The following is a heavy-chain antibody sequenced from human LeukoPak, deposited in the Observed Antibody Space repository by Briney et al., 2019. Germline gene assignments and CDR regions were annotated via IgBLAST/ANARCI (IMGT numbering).Heavy chain of an antibody. Sequence: ASVKVSCKASGYTFTGYYMHWVRQAPRQGLEWMGWINPNSGGTNYAQKFQGRVTMTRDTSISTAYMELSRLRSDDTAVYYCARLLEYYYGSGSYEEDIYYGMDVWGQGTTVTVSS. CDR2: INPNSGGT. D-gene: IGHD3-10*01. V-gene: IGHV1-2*02. CDR1: GYTFTGYY. J-gene: IGHJ6*02. CDR3: ARLLEYYYGSGSYEEDIYYGMDV.